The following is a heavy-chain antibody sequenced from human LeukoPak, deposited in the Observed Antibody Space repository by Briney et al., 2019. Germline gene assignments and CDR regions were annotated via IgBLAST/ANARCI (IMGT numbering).Heavy chain of an antibody. D-gene: IGHD2-2*01. J-gene: IGHJ4*02. CDR3: ARDPLDCSSTSCYADY. V-gene: IGHV3-33*01. CDR2: IWYDGSNK. CDR1: GFTFSSYG. Sequence: GKSLRLSCAASGFTFSSYGMHWVRQAPGKGLEWVAVIWYDGSNKYYADSVKGRFTIFRDNSKNTLYLQMNSLRAEDTAVYYCARDPLDCSSTSCYADYWGQGTLVTVSS.